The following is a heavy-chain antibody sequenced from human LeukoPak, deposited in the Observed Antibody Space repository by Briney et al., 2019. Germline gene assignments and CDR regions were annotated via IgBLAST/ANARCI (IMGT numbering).Heavy chain of an antibody. CDR1: GFTFSSYA. J-gene: IGHJ4*02. CDR2: ISGSGGST. D-gene: IGHD5-18*01. CDR3: AKGNRYSYGCFDY. V-gene: IGHV3-23*01. Sequence: PGGSLRLSCAASGFTFSSYAMSWVRQAPGKGLERVSAISGSGGSTYYADSVKGRFTISRDNSKNTLYLQMNSLRAEDTAVYYCAKGNRYSYGCFDYWGQGTLVTVSS.